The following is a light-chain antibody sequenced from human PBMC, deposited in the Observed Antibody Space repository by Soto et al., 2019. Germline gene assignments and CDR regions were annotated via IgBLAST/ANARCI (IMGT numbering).Light chain of an antibody. CDR2: GVS. Sequence: ENVLTQSPGTLSLSPGERATLSCRATQSVTSRYFAWYQQKPGQAPRLLIYGVSSRATDIPDRFSGSGSGTDFTLTISRLEPEDFVVYYCQQYSILPHTFGQGTKLEVK. CDR1: QSVTSRY. J-gene: IGKJ2*01. CDR3: QQYSILPHT. V-gene: IGKV3-20*01.